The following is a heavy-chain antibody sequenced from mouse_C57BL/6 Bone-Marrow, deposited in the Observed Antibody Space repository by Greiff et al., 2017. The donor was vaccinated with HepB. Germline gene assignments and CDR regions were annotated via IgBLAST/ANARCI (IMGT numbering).Heavy chain of an antibody. CDR1: GYTFTSYW. J-gene: IGHJ2*01. V-gene: IGHV1-59*01. CDR2: IDPSDSYT. Sequence: QVQLQQPGAELVRPGTSVKLSCKASGYTFTSYWMHWVKQRPGQGLEWIGVIDPSDSYTNYNQKFKGKATLTVDTSSSTAYMQLSSLTSEDSAVYYCAREKLFITTVVANFDYWGQGTTLTVSS. CDR3: AREKLFITTVVANFDY. D-gene: IGHD1-1*01.